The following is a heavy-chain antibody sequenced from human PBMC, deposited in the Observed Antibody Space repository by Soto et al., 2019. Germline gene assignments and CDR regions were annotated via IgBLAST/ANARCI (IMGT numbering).Heavy chain of an antibody. CDR2: ISAYNGNT. J-gene: IGHJ5*02. D-gene: IGHD2-15*01. CDR3: ARDSADIVVVVAATRDWFDP. V-gene: IGHV1-18*01. CDR1: GYTFTSYG. Sequence: QVQLVQSGAEVKKPGASVKVSCKASGYTFTSYGISWVRQAPGQGLEWMGWISAYNGNTNYAQKLQGRVTMTTDTTTSPAYMELRRLRSDDTAVYYCARDSADIVVVVAATRDWFDPWGQGSLVTVSS.